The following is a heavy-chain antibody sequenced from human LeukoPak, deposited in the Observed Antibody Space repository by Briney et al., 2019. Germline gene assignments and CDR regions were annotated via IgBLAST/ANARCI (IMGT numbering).Heavy chain of an antibody. Sequence: PGGSLRLSCAASGLTFSGYWMNWVRQAPGKGLEWVANIKPDGSEKYYVDSVKGRFTISRDNAKNSLYLQMTSLRAEDTAVYYCASGSGDYSGQGTLVTVSS. CDR3: ASGSGDY. CDR2: IKPDGSEK. J-gene: IGHJ4*02. V-gene: IGHV3-7*02. CDR1: GLTFSGYW. D-gene: IGHD5-12*01.